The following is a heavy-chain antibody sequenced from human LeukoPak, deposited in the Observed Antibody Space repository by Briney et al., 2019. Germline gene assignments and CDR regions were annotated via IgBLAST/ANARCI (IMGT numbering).Heavy chain of an antibody. Sequence: PGGSLRLSCAASGFTFSSYWMSWVRQAPGKGLEWVANIKQDGSEKYYVDSVKGRFTISRDNAKNSLYLQMNSLRSEDTAVYYCARDRPCSSTSCSYGYYYYGMDVWGQGTTVTVSS. CDR2: IKQDGSEK. CDR3: ARDRPCSSTSCSYGYYYYGMDV. D-gene: IGHD2-2*01. V-gene: IGHV3-7*03. CDR1: GFTFSSYW. J-gene: IGHJ6*02.